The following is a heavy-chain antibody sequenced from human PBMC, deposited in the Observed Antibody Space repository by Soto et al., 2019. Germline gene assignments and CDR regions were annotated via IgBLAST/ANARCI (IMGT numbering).Heavy chain of an antibody. CDR2: INHSGST. V-gene: IGHV4-34*01. Sequence: PSETLSLTCAVYGGSFSGYYWSWIRQPPGKGLEWIGEINHSGSTNYNPSLKSRVTISVDTSKNQFSLKLSSVTAADTAVYYCARGPINWGYYYYYYGMDVWGQGTTVTVSS. J-gene: IGHJ6*02. D-gene: IGHD7-27*01. CDR1: GGSFSGYY. CDR3: ARGPINWGYYYYYYGMDV.